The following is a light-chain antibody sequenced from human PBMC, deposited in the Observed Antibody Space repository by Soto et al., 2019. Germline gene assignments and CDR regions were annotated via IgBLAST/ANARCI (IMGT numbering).Light chain of an antibody. CDR1: QNINNL. J-gene: IGKJ1*01. CDR3: QQYNSYLGT. CDR2: KAS. V-gene: IGKV1-5*03. Sequence: DIQMTQSPSTLSASVGDRVTITCRASQNINNLLAWYHQKPGKAPKLLIYKASTLDSGVPSRFSGSGSGTEFTLTISSLQPDDFATYYCQQYNSYLGTFGQGPKVEIK.